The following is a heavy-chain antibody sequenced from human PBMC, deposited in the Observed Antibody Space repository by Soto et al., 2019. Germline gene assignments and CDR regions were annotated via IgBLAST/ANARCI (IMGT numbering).Heavy chain of an antibody. CDR3: AKEWDYYDSSGPLDY. V-gene: IGHV3-9*01. Sequence: GGSLRLSCAASGFTFDDYAMHWVRQAPGKGLEWVSGISWNSGSIGYADSVKGRFTISRDNAKNSLYLQMNSLRAEDTALYYCAKEWDYYDSSGPLDYWGQGTLVTVSS. J-gene: IGHJ4*02. CDR1: GFTFDDYA. D-gene: IGHD3-22*01. CDR2: ISWNSGSI.